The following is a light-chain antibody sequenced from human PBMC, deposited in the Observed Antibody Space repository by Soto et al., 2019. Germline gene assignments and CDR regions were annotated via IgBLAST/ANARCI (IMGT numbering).Light chain of an antibody. V-gene: IGKV3-20*01. CDR2: GAS. CDR1: QSVSSSY. Sequence: EIVLTQSPGTLSLSPGERATLSCRASQSVSSSYLAWYQQKPGQAPRLLIYGASIRATGIPDRFSGSGSGTDFTLTISRLEPEDFAVYYCQQYGSSPSTTFGQGTRLEIK. CDR3: QQYGSSPSTT. J-gene: IGKJ5*01.